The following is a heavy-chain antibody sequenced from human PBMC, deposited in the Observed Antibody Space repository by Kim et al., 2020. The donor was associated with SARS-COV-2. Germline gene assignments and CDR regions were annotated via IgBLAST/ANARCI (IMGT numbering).Heavy chain of an antibody. CDR1: GFTFSSFA. CDR2: VSGSGSST. CDR3: AKAAGKYPEYNWFDP. J-gene: IGHJ5*02. Sequence: GGSLRLSCATSGFTFSSFAISWVRQAPGKGLEWVSSVSGSGSSTYYADSVKGRFTISRDNSKNTLYLEINSLRAEATAVYSCAKAAGKYPEYNWFDPWC. D-gene: IGHD2-2*01. V-gene: IGHV3-23*01.